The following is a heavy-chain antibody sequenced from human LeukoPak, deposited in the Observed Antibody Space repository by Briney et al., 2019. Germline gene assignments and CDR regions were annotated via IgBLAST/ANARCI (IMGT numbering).Heavy chain of an antibody. V-gene: IGHV4-34*01. Sequence: SETLSLPCPVYGGAFRGLLWRWIRHPPGKGRGWFGEIKHSGSTNYNPSLKSRVTISVDTSKNQFSLKLSSVTAADTAVYYCARLLFLPAAVYYYYGMDVWGKGTTVTVSS. CDR2: IKHSGST. CDR3: ARLLFLPAAVYYYYGMDV. J-gene: IGHJ6*04. CDR1: GGAFRGLL. D-gene: IGHD2-2*01.